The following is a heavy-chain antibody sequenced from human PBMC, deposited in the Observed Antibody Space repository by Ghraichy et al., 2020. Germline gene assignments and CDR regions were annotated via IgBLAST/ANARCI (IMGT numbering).Heavy chain of an antibody. CDR1: GGSFSGYY. J-gene: IGHJ5*02. CDR3: ARGRGRWLPREGRNWFDP. V-gene: IGHV4-34*01. D-gene: IGHD4-17*01. Sequence: SETLSLTCAVYGGSFSGYYWSWIRQPPGKGLEWIGEINHSGSTNYNPSLKSRVTISVDTSKNQFSLKLSSVTAADTAVYYCARGRGRWLPREGRNWFDPWGQGTLVTVSS. CDR2: INHSGST.